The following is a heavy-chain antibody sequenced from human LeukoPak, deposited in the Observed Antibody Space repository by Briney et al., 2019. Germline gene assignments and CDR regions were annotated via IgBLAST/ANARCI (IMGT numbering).Heavy chain of an antibody. CDR2: IISSSSYI. Sequence: GESLRLSCAASGFTFSSYSMNWVRQAPGEGLEWVSSIISSSSYIYYAPSETSQFTITKDQDKNHLYLQLNSLRAEDTAVYYCAREVAAAVTEAFDICGQGTMVTVSS. V-gene: IGHV3-21*01. CDR3: AREVAAAVTEAFDI. CDR1: GFTFSSYS. D-gene: IGHD6-13*01. J-gene: IGHJ3*02.